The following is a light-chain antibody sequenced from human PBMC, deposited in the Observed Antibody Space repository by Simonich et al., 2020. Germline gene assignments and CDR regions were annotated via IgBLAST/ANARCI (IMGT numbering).Light chain of an antibody. Sequence: DIQMTQSPSTLSASVGDRVTITCRASQSINSCFAWYQQKPGKAPKLLIYKASSLESGVPSRFSGSGSGTEFTLTIRSLQPDDFATYYCQKYNSYHTFGQGTKLEIK. CDR1: QSINSC. V-gene: IGKV1-5*03. CDR3: QKYNSYHT. J-gene: IGKJ2*01. CDR2: KAS.